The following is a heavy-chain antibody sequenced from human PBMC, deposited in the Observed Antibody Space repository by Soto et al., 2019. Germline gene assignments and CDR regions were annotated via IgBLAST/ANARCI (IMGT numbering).Heavy chain of an antibody. V-gene: IGHV3-11*01. CDR2: ISSSGSTI. D-gene: IGHD1-20*01. Sequence: GGSLRLSCAASGFTFSDYYMSWIRQAPGKGLEWVSYISSSGSTIYYADSVKGRFTISRDNAKNSLYLQMNSLRAEDTAVYYCASRLWYNHFDYWGQGTLVTVSS. CDR1: GFTFSDYY. J-gene: IGHJ4*02. CDR3: ASRLWYNHFDY.